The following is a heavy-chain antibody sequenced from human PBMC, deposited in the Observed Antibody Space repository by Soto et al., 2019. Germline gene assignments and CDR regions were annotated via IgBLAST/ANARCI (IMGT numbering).Heavy chain of an antibody. V-gene: IGHV4-39*02. D-gene: IGHD6-13*01. J-gene: IGHJ6*04. CDR1: GGSVSSSRYF. CDR3: AGHPIAAAPGNRHVDV. Sequence: QLQVQESGPGLVKPSETLSLDCTVSGGSVSSSRYFWGWIRQPPGKGLEWIGSVYFDGSTYYSAYLKSRVTISLDTAKNHFSLKLISVTAADTAVYYCAGHPIAAAPGNRHVDVWGIGTTVTVSS. CDR2: VYFDGST.